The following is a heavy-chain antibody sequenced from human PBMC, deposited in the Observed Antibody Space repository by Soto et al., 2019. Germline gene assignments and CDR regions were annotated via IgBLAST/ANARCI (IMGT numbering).Heavy chain of an antibody. CDR1: ACLFRRYA. J-gene: IGHJ4*02. CDR2: ISRSSSYI. CDR3: ASDLEAADVSSYCEH. D-gene: IGHD2-21*01. Sequence: VVSQSLSGTGSACLFRRYAMNWVGPAPGKGLEWVSSISRSSSYIYYADSVRGRFTISRDNDKNTLHLQMNSLRDEDTAVYDFASDLEAADVSSYCEHWGLGARVTVSA. V-gene: IGHV3-21*01.